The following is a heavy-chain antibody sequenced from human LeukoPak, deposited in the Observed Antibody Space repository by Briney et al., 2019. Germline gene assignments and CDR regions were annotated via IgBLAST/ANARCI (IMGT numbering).Heavy chain of an antibody. CDR2: ISSSSSYI. CDR3: ARDDGGSYQFDY. CDR1: GFTFSSYS. J-gene: IGHJ4*02. V-gene: IGHV3-21*01. D-gene: IGHD1-26*01. Sequence: EGSLRLSCAASGFTFSSYSMNWVRQAPGKGLEWVSSISSSSSYIYYADSVKGRFTISRDNAKNSLYLQMNSLRAEDTAVYYCARDDGGSYQFDYWGQGTLVTVSS.